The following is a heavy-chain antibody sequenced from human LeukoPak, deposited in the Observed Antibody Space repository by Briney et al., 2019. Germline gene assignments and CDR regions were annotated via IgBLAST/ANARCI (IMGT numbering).Heavy chain of an antibody. V-gene: IGHV3-11*01. D-gene: IGHD2-15*01. CDR1: GFTFSDYY. CDR3: ARDFGYCSGGSCYNPLLCDY. Sequence: GGSLRLSCAASGFTFSDYYMSWIRQAPGKGLEWVSYISSSGSTIYYADSVKGRFTISRDNAKNSLYLQMNSLRAEDTAVYYCARDFGYCSGGSCYNPLLCDYWGQGTLVTVSS. J-gene: IGHJ4*02. CDR2: ISSSGSTI.